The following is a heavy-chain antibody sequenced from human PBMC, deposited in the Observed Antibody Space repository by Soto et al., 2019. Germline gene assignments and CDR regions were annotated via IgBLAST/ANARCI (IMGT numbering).Heavy chain of an antibody. CDR2: INPSGGST. D-gene: IGHD4-17*01. J-gene: IGHJ4*02. CDR1: GYTFTSYY. Sequence: QVQLVQSGAEVKKPGASVKVSCKASGYTFTSYYMHWVRQAPGQGLEWMGIINPSGGSTSYAQKFQGGVTMTRDTSTSTVYMELSSLRSEDTAVYYCARVSPRGDYDDYWGQGTLVTVSS. V-gene: IGHV1-46*03. CDR3: ARVSPRGDYDDY.